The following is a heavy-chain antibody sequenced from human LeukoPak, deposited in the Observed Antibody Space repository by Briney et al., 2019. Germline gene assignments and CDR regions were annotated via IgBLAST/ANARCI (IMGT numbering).Heavy chain of an antibody. CDR1: GGSISSSSYY. D-gene: IGHD6-13*01. V-gene: IGHV4-39*07. Sequence: SETLSLTCTVSGGSISSSSYYWGWIRQPPGKGLEWIGSIYYSGSTYYNPSLKSRVTISVDTSKNQFSLKLSSVTAADTAVYYCARDLQYLKQQLRWFDPWGQGTLVTVSS. CDR3: ARDLQYLKQQLRWFDP. CDR2: IYYSGST. J-gene: IGHJ5*02.